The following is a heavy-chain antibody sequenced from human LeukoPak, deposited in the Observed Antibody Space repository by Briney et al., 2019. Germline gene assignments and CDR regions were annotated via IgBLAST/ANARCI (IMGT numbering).Heavy chain of an antibody. CDR2: ISYDGSNK. Sequence: QTGGSLRLSCAASGFTFSSYGVHWVRQAPGKGLEWVAVISYDGSNKYYADSVEGRFTISRDNSKNTLYLQMNSLRAEDTAVYYCAKDSGYSYGYLDYWGQGTLVTVSS. V-gene: IGHV3-30*18. D-gene: IGHD5-18*01. CDR3: AKDSGYSYGYLDY. J-gene: IGHJ4*02. CDR1: GFTFSSYG.